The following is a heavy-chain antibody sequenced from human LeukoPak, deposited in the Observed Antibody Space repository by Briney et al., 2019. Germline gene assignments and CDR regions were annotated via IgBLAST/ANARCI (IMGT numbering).Heavy chain of an antibody. CDR3: ARDRRTWQLVLSDY. Sequence: GGSLRLSCAASGFIFSSCWMSWLRQAPERGLEWVANKKQDGSEKYYVDSVKGRFTISRDNAKNSLYLQMNSLRAEDTAVYYCARDRRTWQLVLSDYWGQGTLVTVSS. CDR2: KKQDGSEK. CDR1: GFIFSSCW. D-gene: IGHD6-6*01. V-gene: IGHV3-7*01. J-gene: IGHJ4*02.